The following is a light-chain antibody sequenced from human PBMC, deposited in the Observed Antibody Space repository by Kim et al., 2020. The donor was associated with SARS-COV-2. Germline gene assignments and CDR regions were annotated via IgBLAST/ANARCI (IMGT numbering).Light chain of an antibody. J-gene: IGKJ5*01. CDR3: QQTLTTPLT. CDR1: QNIRDF. V-gene: IGKV1-39*01. Sequence: DIQMTQSPSFLSASEGDKVTITCRASQNIRDFLVWYQQKPGKSPNLLIYAASSLREGVPSRFTGSGSGTLFTLTISSLQPEDIATYYCQQTLTTPLTFGQGTRVEIK. CDR2: AAS.